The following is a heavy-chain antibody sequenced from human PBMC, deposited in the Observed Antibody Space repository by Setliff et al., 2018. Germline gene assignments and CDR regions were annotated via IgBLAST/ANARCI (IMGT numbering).Heavy chain of an antibody. CDR3: ARGADYHDTSGYSH. V-gene: IGHV4-34*01. CDR1: GGSFSYCY. J-gene: IGHJ4*02. CDR2: INHSGST. Sequence: PSETLSLTCAVYGGSFSYCYWTWIRQPPGKGLEWIGEINHSGSTNYNPSLKSRVTISVDTSKNQFSLKVNSVTAADTAVYYCARGADYHDTSGYSHWGQGTLVTVSS. D-gene: IGHD3-22*01.